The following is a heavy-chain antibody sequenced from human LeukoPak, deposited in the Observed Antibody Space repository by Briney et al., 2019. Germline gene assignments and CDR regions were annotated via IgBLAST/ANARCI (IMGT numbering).Heavy chain of an antibody. Sequence: GRSLRFSCAASGFTFSSYAMHWVRQAPGKGLEWVAVISYDGSNKYYADSVKGRFTISRDNSKNTLYLQMNSLRAEDTAVYYCARGSGIAVAGTSSPFDYWGQGTLVTVSS. D-gene: IGHD6-19*01. CDR2: ISYDGSNK. V-gene: IGHV3-30-3*01. J-gene: IGHJ4*02. CDR3: ARGSGIAVAGTSSPFDY. CDR1: GFTFSSYA.